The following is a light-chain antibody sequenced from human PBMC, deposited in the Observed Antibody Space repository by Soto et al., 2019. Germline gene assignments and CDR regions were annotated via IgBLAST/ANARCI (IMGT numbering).Light chain of an antibody. CDR2: EVI. J-gene: IGLJ1*01. CDR3: SSYTSSNTLV. Sequence: QSVLTQPASVSGSPGQSIAISCTGTSSDVGRYNYVSWYQQHPGKAPKLMIYEVINRPSGVSNRFSGSKSGDTASLTISGLQAEDEADYYCSSYTSSNTLVFGTGTKVTVL. V-gene: IGLV2-14*01. CDR1: SSDVGRYNY.